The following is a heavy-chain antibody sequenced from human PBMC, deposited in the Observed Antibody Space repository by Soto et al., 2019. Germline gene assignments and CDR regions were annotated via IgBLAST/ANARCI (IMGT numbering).Heavy chain of an antibody. CDR2: IIPVFGTP. CDR1: GGSFNNYG. J-gene: IGHJ6*02. Sequence: QVQVVQSGAEVKKPGSSVKVSCKASGGSFNNYGISWVRQAPGQGLEWMGGIIPVFGTPHYAQKFQDRVTITANESTSTVYMEVSSLTSEDTAVYYCARGDATNIVVNTYYGLDVWGQGTTVTVSS. CDR3: ARGDATNIVVNTYYGLDV. D-gene: IGHD3-22*01. V-gene: IGHV1-69*12.